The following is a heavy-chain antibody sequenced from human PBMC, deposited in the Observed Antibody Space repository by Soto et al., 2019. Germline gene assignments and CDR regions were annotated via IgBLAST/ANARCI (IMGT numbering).Heavy chain of an antibody. CDR1: GFTFSSYA. CDR3: AIDSSSYFVY. J-gene: IGHJ4*02. Sequence: QVQLVESGGGVVQPGRSLRLSCAASGFTFSSYAMHWVRQAPGKGLEWVAVISYDGSNKYYADSVKGRFTISRDNSKNSLYLQLNSLSAEDTAVYYCAIDSSSYFVYWGQGTLVTVSS. D-gene: IGHD6-13*01. V-gene: IGHV3-30-3*01. CDR2: ISYDGSNK.